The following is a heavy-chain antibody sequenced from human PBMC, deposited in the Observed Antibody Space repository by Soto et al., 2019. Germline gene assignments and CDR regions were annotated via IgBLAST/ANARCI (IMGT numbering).Heavy chain of an antibody. V-gene: IGHV4-31*03. D-gene: IGHD3-3*01. Sequence: QVQLQESGPGLVKPSQTLSLTCTVSGGSISRGGYYWSWIRQHPGKGLEWIGYIYYSGTTYYNPSLKSRVTISVDTSKNQFSLKLSSVTAADTAVYYCARGPDSSHWYFDLWGRGTLVTVSS. J-gene: IGHJ2*01. CDR1: GGSISRGGYY. CDR3: ARGPDSSHWYFDL. CDR2: IYYSGTT.